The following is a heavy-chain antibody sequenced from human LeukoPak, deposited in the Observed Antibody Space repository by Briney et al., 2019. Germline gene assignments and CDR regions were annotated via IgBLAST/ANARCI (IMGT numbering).Heavy chain of an antibody. Sequence: GGSLRLSCVASGFTFSSYWMHWVRQGPGKGLVWVSRIKNDGSSTSHADSVKGRFTISRDNAKNTLYLQMNSLRAEDTAVYYCTKSDWFDPWGQGTLVTVSS. J-gene: IGHJ5*02. CDR3: TKSDWFDP. CDR1: GFTFSSYW. V-gene: IGHV3-74*01. CDR2: IKNDGSST.